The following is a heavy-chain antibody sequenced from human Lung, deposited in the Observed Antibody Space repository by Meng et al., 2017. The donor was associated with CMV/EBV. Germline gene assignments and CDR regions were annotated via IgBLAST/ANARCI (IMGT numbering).Heavy chain of an antibody. Sequence: ESXKISCAASGFTFSSYWMSWVRQAPGKGLEWVANIKQDGSEKYYVDSEKGRFTISRDNAKNSLYLQMNSLRAEDTAVYYCARETDSSGWDYWGQGTLVTVSS. CDR2: IKQDGSEK. V-gene: IGHV3-7*01. CDR3: ARETDSSGWDY. D-gene: IGHD3-22*01. CDR1: GFTFSSYW. J-gene: IGHJ4*02.